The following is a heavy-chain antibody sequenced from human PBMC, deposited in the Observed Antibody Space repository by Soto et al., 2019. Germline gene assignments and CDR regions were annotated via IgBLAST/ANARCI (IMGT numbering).Heavy chain of an antibody. V-gene: IGHV4-59*08. CDR2: IYYSGST. Sequence: QVQLQESGPGLVKPSETLSLTCTVSGGSISSYYWSWIRQPPGKELEWIGYIYYSGSTNYNPSLKSRVTISVDTSKNQFSLKLSSVTAADTAVYYCARRYGYSFDYWGQGTLVTVSS. CDR3: ARRYGYSFDY. CDR1: GGSISSYY. D-gene: IGHD1-1*01. J-gene: IGHJ4*02.